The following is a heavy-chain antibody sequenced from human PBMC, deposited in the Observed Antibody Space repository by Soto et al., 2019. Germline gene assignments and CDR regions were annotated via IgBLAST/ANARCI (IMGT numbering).Heavy chain of an antibody. CDR3: AKRRGAGGHFDY. J-gene: IGHJ4*02. CDR2: ISSGGST. V-gene: IGHV3-23*01. Sequence: PGGSLRLSCAASGFTFTSYAMGWVRQAPGKGLEWVSVISSGGSTYYADSVRGRFTISRDNSKDTLSLQMNSLRAEDTAVYYCAKRRGAGGHFDYWGQGALVTDSS. CDR1: GFTFTSYA. D-gene: IGHD2-15*01.